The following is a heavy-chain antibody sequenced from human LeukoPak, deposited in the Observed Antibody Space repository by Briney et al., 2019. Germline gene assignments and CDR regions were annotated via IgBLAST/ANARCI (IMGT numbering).Heavy chain of an antibody. J-gene: IGHJ3*02. CDR3: ARAADYGDAHDAFDI. CDR2: INPSGGST. Sequence: ASVKVSCKASGYTFTSYYMHWVRQAPGQGLEWMGIINPSGGSTSYAQKFQGRVTMTRDMSTSTVYMELSSLRSEDTAVYYCARAADYGDAHDAFDIWGQGTMVTVSS. D-gene: IGHD4-17*01. V-gene: IGHV1-46*01. CDR1: GYTFTSYY.